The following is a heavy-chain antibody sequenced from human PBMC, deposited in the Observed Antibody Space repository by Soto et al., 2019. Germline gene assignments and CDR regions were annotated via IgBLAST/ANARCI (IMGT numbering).Heavy chain of an antibody. CDR2: IWYDGSNK. Sequence: QVQLVESGGGVVQPGRSLRLSCAASGFTFSSYGMHWVRQAPGKGLEWVAVIWYDGSNKYYADSVKGRFTISRDNSKNTLYLQMNSLRAEDTAVYYCARVHYDILTGYYPYYYYGMDVWGQGTTVTVSS. CDR1: GFTFSSYG. J-gene: IGHJ6*02. D-gene: IGHD3-9*01. CDR3: ARVHYDILTGYYPYYYYGMDV. V-gene: IGHV3-33*01.